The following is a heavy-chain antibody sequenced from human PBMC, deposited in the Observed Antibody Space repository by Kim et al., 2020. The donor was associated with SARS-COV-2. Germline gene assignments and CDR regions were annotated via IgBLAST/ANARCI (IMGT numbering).Heavy chain of an antibody. CDR1: GGSISSGGYY. J-gene: IGHJ4*02. CDR3: ARASPRRGAYFDY. V-gene: IGHV4-31*03. D-gene: IGHD1-26*01. Sequence: SETLSLTCTVSGGSISSGGYYWSWIRQHPGKGLEWIGYFYYSGSTYYNPSLKSRVTISVDTSKNQFSLKLSSVTAADTAVYYCARASPRRGAYFDYWGQGTLGTVSS. CDR2: FYYSGST.